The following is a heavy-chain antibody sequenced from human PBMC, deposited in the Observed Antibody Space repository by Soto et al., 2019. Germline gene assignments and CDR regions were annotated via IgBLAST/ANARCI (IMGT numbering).Heavy chain of an antibody. J-gene: IGHJ2*01. CDR3: ARNLRLVGFGEYDL. Sequence: EVQLVESGGGLVQPGGSLRLSCATSGFTVSNYYMSWVRQAPGKGLEWLSVIYRDGTTYYVDSVKGRFTITRHDSKNTLYLRMHGLRPDGTAVYYCARNLRLVGFGEYDLLGRGTLVTVSS. D-gene: IGHD3-10*01. V-gene: IGHV3-53*04. CDR2: IYRDGTT. CDR1: GFTVSNYY.